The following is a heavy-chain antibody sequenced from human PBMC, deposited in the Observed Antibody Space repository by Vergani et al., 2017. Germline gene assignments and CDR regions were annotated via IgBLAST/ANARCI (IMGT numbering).Heavy chain of an antibody. V-gene: IGHV5-51*03. D-gene: IGHD2-21*01. CDR3: ARLLSRLWLSPDY. CDR1: GYSFTSYW. J-gene: IGHJ4*02. Sequence: EVQLVQSGAEVKKPGESLKISCTGSGYSFTSYWIGWVRQMPGKGLEWMGIIYPGDSDTRYSPSFQGQVTITADKSISTAYLQWSILKASDTAMYYCARLLSRLWLSPDYWGQGTLVTVSS. CDR2: IYPGDSDT.